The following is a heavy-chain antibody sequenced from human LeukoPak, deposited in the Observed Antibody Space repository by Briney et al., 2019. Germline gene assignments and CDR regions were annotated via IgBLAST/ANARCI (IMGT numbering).Heavy chain of an antibody. CDR2: IYYSGST. CDR3: ARDREGYYYYMDV. J-gene: IGHJ6*03. Sequence: SETLSLTCTVSGGSISSHYWSWIRQPPGEGLEWIGYIYYSGSTNYNPSLKSRVTILVDTSKNQFSLKLSSVTAADTAVYYCARDREGYYYYMDVWGKGTTVTVSS. CDR1: GGSISSHY. V-gene: IGHV4-59*11.